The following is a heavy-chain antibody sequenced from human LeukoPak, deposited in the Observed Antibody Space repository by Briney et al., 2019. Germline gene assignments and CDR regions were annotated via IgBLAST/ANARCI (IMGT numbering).Heavy chain of an antibody. Sequence: SETLSLTCTVSGSSVNHYYWTWLRQPPGKGLEWIGRIYTNGATNYNPSLKSRVTMSIDTSKNQFSLKFKSVTAADTAVYYCARGPLGSGWYVADWYFGLWGRGALVTASS. D-gene: IGHD6-19*01. CDR1: GSSVNHYY. J-gene: IGHJ2*01. CDR2: IYTNGAT. CDR3: ARGPLGSGWYVADWYFGL. V-gene: IGHV4-4*07.